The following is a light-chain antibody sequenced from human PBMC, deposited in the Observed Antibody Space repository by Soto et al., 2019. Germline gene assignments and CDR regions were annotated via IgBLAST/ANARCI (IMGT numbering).Light chain of an antibody. CDR2: DVS. V-gene: IGKV1-33*01. J-gene: IGKJ5*01. CDR1: HDITNY. Sequence: DIQMTQSPSSLSVSVGDRVTITCQASHDITNYLNWYQQKPVKAPKLLIYDVSKLESGVPSRFSGSGSGTDFTFTISSLQAEDIATYFCQQYDDLPITFGQGRRLEI. CDR3: QQYDDLPIT.